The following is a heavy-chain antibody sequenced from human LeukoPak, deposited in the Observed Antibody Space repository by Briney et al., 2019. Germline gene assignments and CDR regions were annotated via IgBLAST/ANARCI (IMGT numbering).Heavy chain of an antibody. CDR3: ATVGYGSGSYRFDH. V-gene: IGHV4-59*01. CDR1: SGSITSYY. J-gene: IGHJ4*02. CDR2: IYYSGST. D-gene: IGHD3-10*01. Sequence: PSETLSLTCTVSSGSITSYYWSWIRQPPGKGLEWIGYIYYSGSTNYNPSLKSRVTISVDTSKNQFSLKLSSVTAADTAVYYCATVGYGSGSYRFDHWGQGTLVTVSS.